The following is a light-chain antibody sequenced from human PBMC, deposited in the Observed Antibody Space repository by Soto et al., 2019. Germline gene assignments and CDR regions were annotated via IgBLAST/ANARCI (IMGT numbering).Light chain of an antibody. CDR1: SSNIGSNY. CDR2: RNN. Sequence: QSVLTQPPSASGTPGQRVTISCSGSSSNIGSNYVYWYQQLPGTAPKLLIYRNNQRPSGVPDRFSGSKSGTSASLAISGLRSEDEADYYCAAWDDSLSGSYVLGTGTKVTVL. V-gene: IGLV1-47*01. J-gene: IGLJ1*01. CDR3: AAWDDSLSGSYV.